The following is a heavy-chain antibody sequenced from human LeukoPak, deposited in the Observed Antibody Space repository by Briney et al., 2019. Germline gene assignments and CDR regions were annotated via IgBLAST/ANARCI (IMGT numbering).Heavy chain of an antibody. D-gene: IGHD3-10*01. J-gene: IGHJ4*02. V-gene: IGHV3-21*01. CDR2: ISSSSSYI. CDR1: GFTFSSYS. Sequence: GGSLRLSCAASGFTFSSYSMNWVRQAPGKGLEWVSSISSSSSYIYYADSVKGRFTISRDNAKNSLYLQMNSLRAGDTAVYYCATTSARYYYGSGSYYHWGQGTLVTDSS. CDR3: ATTSARYYYGSGSYYH.